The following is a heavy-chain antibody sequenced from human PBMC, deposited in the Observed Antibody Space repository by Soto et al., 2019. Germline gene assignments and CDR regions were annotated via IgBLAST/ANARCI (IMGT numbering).Heavy chain of an antibody. Sequence: AGGSLRLSCAASGFTVSSNCMSWVRQAPGKGLEWVSVIYSGGSTYYADSVKGRFTISRDNSKNTLYLQMNSLRAEDTAVYYCARDPIVPAAMKYYYYMDVWGKGTTVTVSS. CDR3: ARDPIVPAAMKYYYYMDV. J-gene: IGHJ6*03. CDR1: GFTVSSNC. V-gene: IGHV3-66*01. D-gene: IGHD2-2*01. CDR2: IYSGGST.